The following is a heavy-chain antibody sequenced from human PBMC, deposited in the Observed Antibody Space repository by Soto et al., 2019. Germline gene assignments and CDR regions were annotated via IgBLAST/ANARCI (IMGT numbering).Heavy chain of an antibody. CDR2: ISSSGSTI. V-gene: IGHV3-11*01. CDR1: GFTFSDYY. CDR3: ARGRGWFWEITHIAAHGMDV. D-gene: IGHD3-10*01. J-gene: IGHJ6*02. Sequence: GGSLRLSCAASGFTFSDYYMSWIRQAPGKGLEWVSHISSSGSTIYYADSVKGRFTISRDNAKNSLYLQMNSLRAEDTAVYYCARGRGWFWEITHIAAHGMDVWGEGTTVT.